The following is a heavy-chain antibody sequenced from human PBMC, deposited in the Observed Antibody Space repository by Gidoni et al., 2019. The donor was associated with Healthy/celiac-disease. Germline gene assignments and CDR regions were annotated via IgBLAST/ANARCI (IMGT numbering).Heavy chain of an antibody. V-gene: IGHV3-23*01. J-gene: IGHJ3*02. D-gene: IGHD6-19*01. CDR2: IIGSGGST. CDR1: GFTFSSYA. Sequence: EVQLLESGGGLVQPGGSLRLSCAASGFTFSSYAMSWVRQAPGKGLEWVSAIIGSGGSTYYADSVKGRFTISRDNSKNTLYLQMNSLRAEDTAVYYCAKVRQWLYPGILDAFDIWGQGTMVTVSS. CDR3: AKVRQWLYPGILDAFDI.